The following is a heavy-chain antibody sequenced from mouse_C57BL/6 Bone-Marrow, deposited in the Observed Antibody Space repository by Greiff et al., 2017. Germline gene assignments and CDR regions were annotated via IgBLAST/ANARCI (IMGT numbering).Heavy chain of an antibody. V-gene: IGHV7-3*01. J-gene: IGHJ3*01. CDR2: IRNKANGYTT. Sequence: EVKLMESGGGLVQPGGSLSLSCAASGFTFTDYYMSWVRQPPGKALEWLGFIRNKANGYTTEYSASVKGRFTISRDNSQSILYLQMNALRAEDSATYYCAPHYDYDGAWFAYWGQGTLVTVSA. CDR1: GFTFTDYY. D-gene: IGHD2-4*01. CDR3: APHYDYDGAWFAY.